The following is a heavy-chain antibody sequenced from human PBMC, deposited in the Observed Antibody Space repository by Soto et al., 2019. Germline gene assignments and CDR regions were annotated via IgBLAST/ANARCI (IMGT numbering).Heavy chain of an antibody. J-gene: IGHJ4*02. Sequence: PGGSLRLSCAASGFTFSSYGMHWVRQAPGKGLEWVAVISYDGSNKYYADSVKGRFTISRDNSKNTLYLQMNSLRAEDTAIYFCAIRMYSTRWYYLDYWGQGTLVTVSS. CDR2: ISYDGSNK. V-gene: IGHV3-30*03. CDR1: GFTFSSYG. CDR3: AIRMYSTRWYYLDY. D-gene: IGHD6-13*01.